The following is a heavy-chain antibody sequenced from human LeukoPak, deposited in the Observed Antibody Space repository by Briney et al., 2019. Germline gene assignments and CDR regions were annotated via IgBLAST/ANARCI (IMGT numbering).Heavy chain of an antibody. Sequence: PSETLSLTCTVSGGSISSSSYYWGWLRQPPGKGLDWIGSIYYSGSTYYNPSPKSRVTISVDTSKNQFSLKLSSVTAADTAVYYCARPAPRYYYGSGSYYFDYWGQGTLVTVSS. D-gene: IGHD3-10*01. CDR3: ARPAPRYYYGSGSYYFDY. J-gene: IGHJ4*02. V-gene: IGHV4-39*01. CDR2: IYYSGST. CDR1: GGSISSSSYY.